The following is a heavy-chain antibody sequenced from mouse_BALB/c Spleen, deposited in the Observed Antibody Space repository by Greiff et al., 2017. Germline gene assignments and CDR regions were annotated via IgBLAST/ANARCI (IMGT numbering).Heavy chain of an antibody. J-gene: IGHJ4*01. CDR2: INSNGGST. CDR3: ARHGNYAMDY. CDR1: GFTFSSYY. D-gene: IGHD1-1*02. V-gene: IGHV5-6-2*01. Sequence: EVKVEESGGGLVKLGGSLKLSCAASGFTFSSYYMSWVRQTPEKWLELVAAINSNGGSTYYPDTVKGRFTISRDNAKNTLYLQMSSLKSEDTALYHCARHGNYAMDYWGQGTSVTVSS.